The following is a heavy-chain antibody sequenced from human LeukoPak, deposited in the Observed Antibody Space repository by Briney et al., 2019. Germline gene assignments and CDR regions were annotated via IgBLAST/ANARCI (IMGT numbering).Heavy chain of an antibody. V-gene: IGHV4-4*07. Sequence: SETLSLTCTVSGGSISSYCWSWIRQPAGKGLEWIGRICTSGSTKYNPSLKSRVTMSVDTSKNQFSLKLSSVTAADTAVYYCARDAPISGYYDSSGSQLDYWGQGTLVTVSS. CDR3: ARDAPISGYYDSSGSQLDY. J-gene: IGHJ4*02. CDR2: ICTSGST. D-gene: IGHD3-22*01. CDR1: GGSISSYC.